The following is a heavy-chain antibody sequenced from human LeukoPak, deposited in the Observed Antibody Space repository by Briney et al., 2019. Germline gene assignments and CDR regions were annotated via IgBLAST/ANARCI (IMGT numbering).Heavy chain of an antibody. V-gene: IGHV4-34*01. CDR2: ITPCGST. D-gene: IGHD3-22*01. CDR1: GGSFSGYF. CDR3: ASSFYYDSRDY. J-gene: IGHJ4*02. Sequence: LSETLSLTCVVYGGSFSGYFWSWIRQPPGKGLEWIGEITPCGSTNYNPSLKSRVSISIDTSKKKLSLRLTSVTAADSAVYYCASSFYYDSRDYWGQGTLVTVSS.